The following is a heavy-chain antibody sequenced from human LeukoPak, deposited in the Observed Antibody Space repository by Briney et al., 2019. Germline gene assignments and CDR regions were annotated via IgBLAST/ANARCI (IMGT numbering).Heavy chain of an antibody. CDR2: ISYDGSNK. J-gene: IGHJ6*02. V-gene: IGHV3-30*03. CDR1: GFTFSSYG. Sequence: GGSLRLSCAASGFTFSSYGMHWVRQAPGKGLEWVAVISYDGSNKYYADSVKGRFTISRDNSKNTLYLQMNSLRAEDTAVYYCAREGPNYDYYYYGMDVWGQGTTVTVSS. D-gene: IGHD1-7*01. CDR3: AREGPNYDYYYYGMDV.